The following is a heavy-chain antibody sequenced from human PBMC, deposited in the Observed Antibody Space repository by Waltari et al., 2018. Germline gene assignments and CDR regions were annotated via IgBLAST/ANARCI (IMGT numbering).Heavy chain of an antibody. CDR3: ARFVLQWPNGIPYFDY. D-gene: IGHD2-15*01. CDR2: ISSSGSTI. Sequence: EVQLVESGGGLVQPGGSLRRSCAASGFTFSSYDMNRVRQAPGKGLEWVSYISSSGSTIYYADSVKGRFAISRDNAKNSLYLQMNSLRAEDTAVYYCARFVLQWPNGIPYFDYWGQGTLVTVSS. J-gene: IGHJ4*02. V-gene: IGHV3-48*03. CDR1: GFTFSSYD.